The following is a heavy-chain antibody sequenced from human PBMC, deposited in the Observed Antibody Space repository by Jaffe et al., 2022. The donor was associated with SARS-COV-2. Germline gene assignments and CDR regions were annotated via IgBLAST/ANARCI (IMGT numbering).Heavy chain of an antibody. V-gene: IGHV1-8*01. Sequence: QVQLRQSGAEVKKPGASVKVSCKASGYIFIGYDINWVRQATGQGLEWMGWMNPNSGNTGYARKFQGRVTMTRDTSIGTAYMELSSLRSEDTAVYYCTAAVSYYNPSAYYPFDYWGQGTLVTVSS. CDR2: MNPNSGNT. J-gene: IGHJ4*02. D-gene: IGHD3-22*01. CDR1: GYIFIGYD. CDR3: TAAVSYYNPSAYYPFDY.